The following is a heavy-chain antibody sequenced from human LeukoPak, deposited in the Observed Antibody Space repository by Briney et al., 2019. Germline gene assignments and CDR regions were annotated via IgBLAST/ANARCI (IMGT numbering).Heavy chain of an antibody. CDR1: GGSIGSYY. Sequence: PSETLSPTCTVSGGSIGSYYWSWIRQPPGKGLEWIGYIYYSGSTNYNPSLKSRVTISVDTSKNQFSLKLSSVTAADTAVYYCARDHEDTAMVTPHAFDIWGQGTMVTVSS. J-gene: IGHJ3*02. V-gene: IGHV4-59*01. CDR2: IYYSGST. CDR3: ARDHEDTAMVTPHAFDI. D-gene: IGHD5-18*01.